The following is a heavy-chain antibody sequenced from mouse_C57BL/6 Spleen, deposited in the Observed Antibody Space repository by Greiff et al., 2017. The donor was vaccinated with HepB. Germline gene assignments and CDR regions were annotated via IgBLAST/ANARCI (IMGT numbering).Heavy chain of an antibody. J-gene: IGHJ2*01. CDR3: AGTTAGAGSYFDY. CDR2: ISSGSSTI. CDR1: GFTFSDYG. Sequence: DVQVVESGGGLVKPGGSLKLSCAASGFTFSDYGMHWVRQAPEKGLEWVAYISSGSSTIYYADTVKGRFTISRDNAKDTLFLQMTSLRSEDTAMYYGAGTTAGAGSYFDYWGQGTTLTVSS. V-gene: IGHV5-17*01. D-gene: IGHD1-1*01.